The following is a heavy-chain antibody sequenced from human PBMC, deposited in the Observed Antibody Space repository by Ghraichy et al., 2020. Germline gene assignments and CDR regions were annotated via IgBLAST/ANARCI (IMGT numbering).Heavy chain of an antibody. D-gene: IGHD6-13*01. Sequence: SETLSLTCTVSGGSISSYYWSWIRQPPGKGLEWIGYIYYSGSTNYNPSHKSRVTISVDTSKNQFSLKLSSVTAADTAVYYCARDQAAGPNPGYGMDVWGQGTTVTVSS. CDR2: IYYSGST. J-gene: IGHJ6*02. CDR3: ARDQAAGPNPGYGMDV. CDR1: GGSISSYY. V-gene: IGHV4-59*01.